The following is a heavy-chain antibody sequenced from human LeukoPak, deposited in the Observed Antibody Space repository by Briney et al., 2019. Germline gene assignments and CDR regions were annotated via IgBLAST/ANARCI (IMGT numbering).Heavy chain of an antibody. CDR3: ASPSRDGYNENADAFDI. V-gene: IGHV1-18*01. CDR1: GYTFTSYG. CDR2: ISAYNGNT. J-gene: IGHJ3*02. D-gene: IGHD5-12*01. Sequence: ASVKVSCKASGYTFTSYGISWVRQAPGQGLEWMGWISAYNGNTNYAQKLQGRVTMTTDTSTSTAYMELRSLRSDDTAVYYCASPSRDGYNENADAFDIWGQGTMVTVSS.